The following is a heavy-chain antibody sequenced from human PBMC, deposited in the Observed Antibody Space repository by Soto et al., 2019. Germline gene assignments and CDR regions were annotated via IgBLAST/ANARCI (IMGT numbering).Heavy chain of an antibody. CDR2: IYPGDSDT. CDR3: ARHRVYGMDV. J-gene: IGHJ6*02. D-gene: IGHD3-10*01. Sequence: GESLKLSCKASGYSITSYWIAWVRQIPGQGLEWMGIIYPGDSDTRYSPSFQGQVTIAADKSISTAYLQWSSLKASDTAMYYCARHRVYGMDVWGQGTTVTVSS. CDR1: GYSITSYW. V-gene: IGHV5-51*01.